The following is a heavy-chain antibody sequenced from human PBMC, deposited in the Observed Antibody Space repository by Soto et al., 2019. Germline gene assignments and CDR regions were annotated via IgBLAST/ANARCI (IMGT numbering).Heavy chain of an antibody. Sequence: SHNLSLTCAISGDSVSSNSAAWNLIRQSPSRGLEWLGRTYYRSKWYNDYAVSVKSRITINPDTSKNQFSLQLNSVTPEDTAVYYCARVRSGYDSLDSYGMEVWDEGTTVTVSS. CDR1: GDSVSSNSAA. CDR2: TYYRSKWYN. CDR3: ARVRSGYDSLDSYGMEV. J-gene: IGHJ6*02. D-gene: IGHD5-12*01. V-gene: IGHV6-1*01.